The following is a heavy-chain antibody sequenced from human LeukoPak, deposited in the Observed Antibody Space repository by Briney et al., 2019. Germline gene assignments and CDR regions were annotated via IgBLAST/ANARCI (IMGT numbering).Heavy chain of an antibody. CDR3: AGFIATRLVPGWYFDL. J-gene: IGHJ2*01. Sequence: SVKVSCKASGGTFSSYGFTWVRQAPGKGLEWMGGIIPIFGTPNYSQKFQGRVTIIADKSTNTSYMELTSLRSEDTAVYYCAGFIATRLVPGWYFDLWGRGTLVTVSS. CDR1: GGTFSSYG. V-gene: IGHV1-69*06. D-gene: IGHD6-6*01. CDR2: IIPIFGTP.